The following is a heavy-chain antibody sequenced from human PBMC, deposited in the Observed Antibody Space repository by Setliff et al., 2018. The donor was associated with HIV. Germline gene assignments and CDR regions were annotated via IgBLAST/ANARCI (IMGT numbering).Heavy chain of an antibody. CDR3: ARLMSNWDYFDY. V-gene: IGHV4-4*02. Sequence: SETLSLTCAVSGASISSGNWWSWVRQSPGKGLEWIGEIFHTGSTNYNPSLKSRVTISVDTSKNHFSLNVSSLTAADTALYFCARLMSNWDYFDYWGQGTQVTVS. J-gene: IGHJ4*02. CDR2: IFHTGST. D-gene: IGHD3-16*01. CDR1: GASISSGNW.